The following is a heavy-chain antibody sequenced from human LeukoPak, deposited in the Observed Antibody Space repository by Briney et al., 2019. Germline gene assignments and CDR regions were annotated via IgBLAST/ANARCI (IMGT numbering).Heavy chain of an antibody. CDR2: IYNSGTG. D-gene: IGHD3-16*02. J-gene: IGHJ4*02. Sequence: SETLSLTCTVSDGSFSSYYWNWIRQPPGKGLEWIGYIYNSGTGNYSPSLKSRVTISVDTSKNQFSLKLNSVTAADTAVYYCARGLITFGGVIDNFDFWGQGALVTVSS. V-gene: IGHV4-59*08. CDR3: ARGLITFGGVIDNFDF. CDR1: DGSFSSYY.